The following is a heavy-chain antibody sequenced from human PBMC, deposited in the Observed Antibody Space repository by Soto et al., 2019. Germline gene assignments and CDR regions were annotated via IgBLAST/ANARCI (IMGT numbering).Heavy chain of an antibody. CDR2: IQVSGDT. Sequence: SETLSLTCTVSVVSISSGGHYWSWIRQTPGKGLEWVGYIQVSGDTFYNTSLEGRVSMSVDTSNKQFSLDLTSVTAADTAVYYCVRETSWSRPYWGQGTLVTVSS. CDR1: VVSISSGGHY. J-gene: IGHJ4*02. CDR3: VRETSWSRPY. D-gene: IGHD2-15*01. V-gene: IGHV4-30-4*01.